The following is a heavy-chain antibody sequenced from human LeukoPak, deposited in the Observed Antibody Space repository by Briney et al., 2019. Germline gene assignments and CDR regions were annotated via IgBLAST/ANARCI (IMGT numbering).Heavy chain of an antibody. J-gene: IGHJ4*02. CDR1: GYTFSDYY. Sequence: ASVKVSCKASGYTFSDYYMHWVRQAPGQGLEWVGWINPISGGTDCAQKFQGRVTMNRDTTITKVYMELSRLGSDDTDVYYCARDGGRNWGSDYWGQGTLVTVSS. D-gene: IGHD7-27*01. CDR3: ARDGGRNWGSDY. V-gene: IGHV1-2*02. CDR2: INPISGGT.